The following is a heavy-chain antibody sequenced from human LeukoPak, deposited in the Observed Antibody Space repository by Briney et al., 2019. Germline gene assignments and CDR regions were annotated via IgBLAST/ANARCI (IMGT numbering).Heavy chain of an antibody. CDR3: ARVRTAVQSGWSSGAVPVARYPGFEP. Sequence: GGSLRLSCAASGFTFSSYWMSGIRQAPGKGLEWVANIKQDGSEKYYVDSVKGRFTISRDNAKNSLYSQMNSLRHEDTAVYYCARVRTAVQSGWSSGAVPVARYPGFEPWGQGTLVTVSS. CDR1: GFTFSSYW. V-gene: IGHV3-7*02. D-gene: IGHD2-2*01. CDR2: IKQDGSEK. J-gene: IGHJ5*02.